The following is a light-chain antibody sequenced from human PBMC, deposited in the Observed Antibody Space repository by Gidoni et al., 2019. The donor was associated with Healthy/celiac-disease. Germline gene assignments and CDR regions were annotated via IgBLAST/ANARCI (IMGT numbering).Light chain of an antibody. V-gene: IGKV3-20*01. CDR2: GAS. CDR1: QSVSSSY. Sequence: IVLTQSPGTLSLSPGERATLSFRASQSVSSSYLAWYQQKPGQAPRLLIYGASSRATGIPDRFSGSGSGTDFTLTISRLEPEDFAVYYCQQYGSSPRITFGPGTKVDIK. J-gene: IGKJ3*01. CDR3: QQYGSSPRIT.